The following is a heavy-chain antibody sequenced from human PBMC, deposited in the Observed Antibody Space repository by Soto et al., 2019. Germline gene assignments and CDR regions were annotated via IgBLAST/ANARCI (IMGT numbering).Heavy chain of an antibody. D-gene: IGHD2-21*01. J-gene: IGHJ6*02. CDR1: GGTFSSYA. CDR2: IIPIFGTA. V-gene: IGHV1-69*13. CDR3: ARVPPSAWWWCPHCYGMDV. Sequence: SVKASCKASGGTFSSYAISWLRQAPGQGHEWMGGIIPIFGTANYAQKFQGRVTITADESTSTAYMELSSLRSEDTAVYYCARVPPSAWWWCPHCYGMDVWGQGSTVIVSS.